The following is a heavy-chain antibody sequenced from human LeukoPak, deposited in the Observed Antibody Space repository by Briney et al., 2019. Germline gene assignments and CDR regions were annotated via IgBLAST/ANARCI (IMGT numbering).Heavy chain of an antibody. CDR3: PRVYCSSTSCYPFDY. Sequence: SETLSLTCTVSGYSISSGYYWGWIRQPPGKGLEWIGSIYHSGSTYYDPSLKSRVTISVDTSKNQFSLKLSSVTAADTAVYYCPRVYCSSTSCYPFDYWGQGTLVTVSS. CDR2: IYHSGST. CDR1: GYSISSGYY. J-gene: IGHJ4*02. V-gene: IGHV4-38-2*02. D-gene: IGHD2-2*01.